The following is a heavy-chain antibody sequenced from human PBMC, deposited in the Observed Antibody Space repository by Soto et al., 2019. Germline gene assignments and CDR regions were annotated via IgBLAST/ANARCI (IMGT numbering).Heavy chain of an antibody. CDR2: FDPEAGET. J-gene: IGHJ6*02. CDR1: GYTLTELS. Sequence: ASVKVSCKVSGYTLTELSMHWVRQAPGKGLEWMGGFDPEAGETIYAQKFQGRVTMTEDTSTDTAYMELSSLRSEDTAVYYCATPKPPGPYASGSYYNVKPHPYYYYGMDVWGQGPMVTVSS. CDR3: ATPKPPGPYASGSYYNVKPHPYYYYGMDV. D-gene: IGHD3-10*01. V-gene: IGHV1-24*01.